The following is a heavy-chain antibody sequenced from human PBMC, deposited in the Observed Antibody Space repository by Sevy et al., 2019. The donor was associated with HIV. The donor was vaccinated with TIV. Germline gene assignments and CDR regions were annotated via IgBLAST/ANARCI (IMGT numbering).Heavy chain of an antibody. CDR3: ARAEQVTMLVVFGGLYFDS. CDR2: IKQDESEK. J-gene: IGHJ4*02. D-gene: IGHD3-22*01. V-gene: IGHV3-7*01. Sequence: GGSLRLSCAASGFTFSRYWMTWVRQAPGKGLEWVANIKQDESEKYCVDSVKGRFTISRDNAKNSLYLQMNSLRADDTAVYYCARAEQVTMLVVFGGLYFDSWGQGTLVTVS. CDR1: GFTFSRYW.